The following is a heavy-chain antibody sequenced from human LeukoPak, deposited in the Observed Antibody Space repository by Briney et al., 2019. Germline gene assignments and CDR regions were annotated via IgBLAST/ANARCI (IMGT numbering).Heavy chain of an antibody. CDR1: GGTLSSYA. J-gene: IGHJ5*02. CDR2: IIPIFGTA. Sequence: ASVKVSCKASGGTLSSYAISWVRQAPGQGLEWMGGIIPIFGTANYAQKFQGRVTITTDESTSTAYMELSSLRSEDTAVYYRASSDHYYDSSGYNWFEPWGQGTLVTVSS. D-gene: IGHD3-22*01. V-gene: IGHV1-69*05. CDR3: ASSDHYYDSSGYNWFEP.